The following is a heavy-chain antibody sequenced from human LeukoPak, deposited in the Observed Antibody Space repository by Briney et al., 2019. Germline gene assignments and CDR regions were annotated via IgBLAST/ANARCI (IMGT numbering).Heavy chain of an antibody. D-gene: IGHD6-13*01. CDR3: ARDRGSSSWKGENWFDP. V-gene: IGHV3-48*04. CDR2: ISSSSSTI. J-gene: IGHJ5*02. Sequence: SGGSLRLSCAASGFTFSSHSMNWVRQAPGKGLEWVSYISSSSSTIYYADSVKGRFTISRDNAKNSLYLQMNSLGAEDTAVYYCARDRGSSSWKGENWFDPWGQGTLVTVSS. CDR1: GFTFSSHS.